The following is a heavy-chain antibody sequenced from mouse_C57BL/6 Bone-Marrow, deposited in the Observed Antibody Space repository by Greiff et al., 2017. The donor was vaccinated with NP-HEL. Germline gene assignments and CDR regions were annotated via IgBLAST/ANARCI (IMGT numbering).Heavy chain of an antibody. CDR3: ARGASEVFAY. Sequence: QVQLQQSGPELVKPGASVKISCKASGYAFSSSWMNWVKQRPGKGLEWIGRIYPGDGDTNYNGKFKGKATLTADKSYSTAYMQLSSLTSEDSAVYFCARGASEVFAYWGQGTLVTVSA. V-gene: IGHV1-82*01. CDR2: IYPGDGDT. J-gene: IGHJ3*01. CDR1: GYAFSSSW.